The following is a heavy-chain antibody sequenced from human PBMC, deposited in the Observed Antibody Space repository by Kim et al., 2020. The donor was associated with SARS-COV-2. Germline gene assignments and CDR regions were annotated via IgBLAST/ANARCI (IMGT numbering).Heavy chain of an antibody. V-gene: IGHV4-39*01. CDR2: IYYSGST. D-gene: IGHD5-18*01. Sequence: SETLSLTCTVSGGSISSSSYYWGWIRQPPGKGLEWIGSIYYSGSTYYNPSLKSRVTISVDTSKNQFSLKLSSVTAADTAVYYCARHIGYSYGSYYYYYYGMYVWGQGTTVTVSS. J-gene: IGHJ6*02. CDR3: ARHIGYSYGSYYYYYYGMYV. CDR1: GGSISSSSYY.